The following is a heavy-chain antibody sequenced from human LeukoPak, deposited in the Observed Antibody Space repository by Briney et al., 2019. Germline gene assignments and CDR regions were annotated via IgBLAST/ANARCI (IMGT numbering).Heavy chain of an antibody. V-gene: IGHV3-30*04. D-gene: IGHD6-19*01. CDR3: AKDNRRHYTSGPNPDSLH. Sequence: GGSLRLSCAASGFTFSSYAMHWVRQAPGKGLEWVAVISYNGRIKNCADTVNGRFTISRDNAKNSLYLQMNSLRVEDTAFYYCAKDNRRHYTSGPNPDSLHWGQGALVTVSS. CDR2: ISYNGRIK. CDR1: GFTFSSYA. J-gene: IGHJ4*02.